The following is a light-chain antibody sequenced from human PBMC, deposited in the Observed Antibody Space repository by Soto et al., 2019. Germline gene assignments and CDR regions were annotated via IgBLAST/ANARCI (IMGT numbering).Light chain of an antibody. V-gene: IGKV1-5*01. J-gene: IGKJ5*01. Sequence: DIQMTQSPSTLSASVGDRVTITCRASQSISSWLAWYQQKPGKAPKLLIYDASALPRGVPSRFSGSGSGTKFTLTIASLQPDDFATYYCQQFNSYPITFGQGTRLEI. CDR2: DAS. CDR1: QSISSW. CDR3: QQFNSYPIT.